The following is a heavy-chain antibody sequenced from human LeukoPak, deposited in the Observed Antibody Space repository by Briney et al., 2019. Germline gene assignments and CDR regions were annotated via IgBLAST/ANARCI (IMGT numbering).Heavy chain of an antibody. CDR2: VFYTGKT. J-gene: IGHJ4*02. Sequence: SETLSLTCTVSGGSFSTSDYYWGWVRQSPVTGLEWIGDVFYTGKTNYNPSLRGRATISIDTSKNQFSLKLTYVTAADTAVYYCARVFDSWGQGTLVTVSS. V-gene: IGHV4-39*07. CDR3: ARVFDS. CDR1: GGSFSTSDYY.